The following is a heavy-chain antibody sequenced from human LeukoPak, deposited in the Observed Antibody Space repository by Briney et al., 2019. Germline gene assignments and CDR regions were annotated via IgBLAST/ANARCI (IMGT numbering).Heavy chain of an antibody. CDR1: GYSFSSYW. Sequence: GESLKISCQVFGYSFSSYWFGWVRQMPGKGLEWMGIIYPGDSDTRYSPSFQGQVTISVNISISTAYLQWSSLKVSDTAIYYCARLNYFDSSGHDDYWGQGTLVTVSS. V-gene: IGHV5-51*01. CDR3: ARLNYFDSSGHDDY. CDR2: IYPGDSDT. D-gene: IGHD3-22*01. J-gene: IGHJ4*02.